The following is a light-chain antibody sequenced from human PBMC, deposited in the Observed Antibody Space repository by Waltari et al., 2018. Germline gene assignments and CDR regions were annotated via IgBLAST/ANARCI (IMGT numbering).Light chain of an antibody. J-gene: IGLJ2*01. V-gene: IGLV2-14*03. Sequence: QSALTQPASVSGSPGQSISISCTGTSSDVGGYYYVSLYQQYPGKAPKLMIFDVSNRPSGVSDRFSGSKSGNTASLTISGLQAEDEAYYYCSSYSTSSTLVVFGGGTKVTVL. CDR2: DVS. CDR3: SSYSTSSTLVV. CDR1: SSDVGGYYY.